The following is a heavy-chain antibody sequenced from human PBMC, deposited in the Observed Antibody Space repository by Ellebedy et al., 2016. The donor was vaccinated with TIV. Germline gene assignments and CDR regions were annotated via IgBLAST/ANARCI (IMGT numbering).Heavy chain of an antibody. CDR1: GGSFSGYY. CDR3: ARESGITMVRGVIPYGMDV. Sequence: SETLSLTCAVYGGSFSGYYWSWIRQPPGKGLEWIGEINHSGSTNYNPSLKSRVTVSVDTSKNQFSLKLSSVTAADTAVYYCARESGITMVRGVIPYGMDVWGQGTTVTVSS. J-gene: IGHJ6*02. CDR2: INHSGST. D-gene: IGHD3-10*01. V-gene: IGHV4-34*01.